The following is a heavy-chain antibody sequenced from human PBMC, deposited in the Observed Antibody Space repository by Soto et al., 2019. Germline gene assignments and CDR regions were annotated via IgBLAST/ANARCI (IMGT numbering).Heavy chain of an antibody. J-gene: IGHJ6*02. CDR3: ARDGRLELRFYPYYGMDV. Sequence: PWGSLRLSCAASGFTFSDYYMSWIRQAPGKGLEWVSYISSSGSTIYYADSVKGRFTISRDNAKNSLYLQMNSLRAEDTAVYYCARDGRLELRFYPYYGMDVWGQGTTVTVSS. CDR2: ISSSGSTI. V-gene: IGHV3-11*01. CDR1: GFTFSDYY. D-gene: IGHD1-7*01.